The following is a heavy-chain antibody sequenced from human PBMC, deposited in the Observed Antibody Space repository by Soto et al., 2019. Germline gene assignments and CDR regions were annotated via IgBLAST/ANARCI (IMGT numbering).Heavy chain of an antibody. J-gene: IGHJ3*02. D-gene: IGHD2-15*01. V-gene: IGHV3-23*01. Sequence: EVQLLESGGGLVQPGGSLRLSCAASGFTFSSYAMSWVRQAPGKGLEWGSEITGSGGSTYYVYSVKGRFTISRDNSKNMMYMQMNSLRAEDKAVYYCARDAFGGAFDIWGLGTMVTVSS. CDR1: GFTFSSYA. CDR2: ITGSGGST. CDR3: ARDAFGGAFDI.